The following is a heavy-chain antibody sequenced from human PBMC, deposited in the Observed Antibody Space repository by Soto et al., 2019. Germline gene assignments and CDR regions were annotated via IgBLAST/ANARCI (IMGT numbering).Heavy chain of an antibody. CDR1: GFTFSNAW. CDR2: IKSKTDGGTT. Sequence: EVQLVESGGGLVKPGGSLRLSCAASGFTFSNAWMSWVRQAPGKGLEWVGRIKSKTDGGTTDYAAPVKGRFTISRDDSKDTLYLQMNSLKTEDTAVYYCTTEYSYYYGSGRGYWGQGTLVTVSS. J-gene: IGHJ4*02. CDR3: TTEYSYYYGSGRGY. V-gene: IGHV3-15*01. D-gene: IGHD3-10*01.